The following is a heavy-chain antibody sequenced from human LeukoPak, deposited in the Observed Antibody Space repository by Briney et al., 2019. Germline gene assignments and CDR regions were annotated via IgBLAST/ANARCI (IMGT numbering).Heavy chain of an antibody. CDR3: ARGNGWCYFDY. Sequence: SETLSLTCTVSGGSVSSGSYYWSWIRQPAGKGLEWIGYIYYSGSTNYNPSLKSRVTISVDTSKNQFSLKLSPVTAADTAVYYCARGNGWCYFDYWGQGTLVTVSS. D-gene: IGHD6-19*01. CDR2: IYYSGST. V-gene: IGHV4-61*01. CDR1: GGSVSSGSYY. J-gene: IGHJ4*02.